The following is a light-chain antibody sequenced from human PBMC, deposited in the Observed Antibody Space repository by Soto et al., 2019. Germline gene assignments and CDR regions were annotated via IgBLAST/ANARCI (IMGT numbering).Light chain of an antibody. V-gene: IGKV1-5*01. CDR3: KQYNSYWT. CDR2: DAS. J-gene: IGKJ1*01. Sequence: DIQMTQSPSTLSASVGDRVTITCRASQSISSWLAWYQQKPGKAPKLLIYDASSLESGVPSRFSGSGSGTEFTLTISSLQPDDFATSYCKQYNSYWTFGQGTKVEIK. CDR1: QSISSW.